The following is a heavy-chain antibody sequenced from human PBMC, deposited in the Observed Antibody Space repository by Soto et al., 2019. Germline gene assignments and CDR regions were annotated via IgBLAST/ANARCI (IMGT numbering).Heavy chain of an antibody. D-gene: IGHD4-4*01. V-gene: IGHV3-30*03. CDR3: ARDQSRYSNLYGMDV. CDR2: ISYDGSNK. CDR1: GFTFSSYG. J-gene: IGHJ6*02. Sequence: PGGSLRLSCAASGFTFSSYGVHWVRQAPGKGLEWVAVISYDGSNKYYADSVKGRFTISRDNSKNTLYLQMNSLRAEDTAVYYCARDQSRYSNLYGMDVWGQGTTVTVSS.